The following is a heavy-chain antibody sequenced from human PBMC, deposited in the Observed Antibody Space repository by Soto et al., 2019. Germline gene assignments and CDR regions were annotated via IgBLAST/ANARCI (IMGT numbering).Heavy chain of an antibody. V-gene: IGHV4-34*01. CDR2: VNHSGEA. J-gene: IGHJ5*02. Sequence: SETLSLTCGVYGGSFRNYYWIWVRQPPGKGLEWIGEVNHSGEATYNPSLQSRVTISLDTSNNHFSLKMTSMPAADTAMYFCTRAQRFPRFWFDPWGHGTQVTVSS. CDR3: TRAQRFPRFWFDP. D-gene: IGHD6-25*01. CDR1: GGSFRNYY.